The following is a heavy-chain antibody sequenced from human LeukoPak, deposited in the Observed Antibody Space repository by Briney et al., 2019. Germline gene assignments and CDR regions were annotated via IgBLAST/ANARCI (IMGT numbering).Heavy chain of an antibody. CDR3: ARDTVTGPFVISLDS. J-gene: IGHJ4*02. Sequence: PGGSLRLSCAASGVTFSNYWMSWVRQAPGKGLEWVANIKEDGSEKYYVDSVKGRFTISRDNAKNSVFLQMNSLRDEDTAVYYCARDTVTGPFVISLDSWGQGTLVTVSS. CDR1: GVTFSNYW. V-gene: IGHV3-7*01. CDR2: IKEDGSEK. D-gene: IGHD3-9*01.